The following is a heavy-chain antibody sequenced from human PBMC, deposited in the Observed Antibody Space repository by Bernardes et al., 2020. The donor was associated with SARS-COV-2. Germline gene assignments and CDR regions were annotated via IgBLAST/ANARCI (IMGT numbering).Heavy chain of an antibody. CDR2: IFYSGST. D-gene: IGHD3-16*01. V-gene: IGHV4-30-4*01. CDR1: GGSISSADYY. CDR3: ARDDSPVGSSFAF. Sequence: SETLSLTCTVSGGSISSADYYWSWIRQPPGKGLEWIGFIFYSGSTYYNPSLKSRVTIADDPSKNQFSLRLTSVTAADTAVYYCARDDSPVGSSFAFWGQGALVTVTS. J-gene: IGHJ4*02.